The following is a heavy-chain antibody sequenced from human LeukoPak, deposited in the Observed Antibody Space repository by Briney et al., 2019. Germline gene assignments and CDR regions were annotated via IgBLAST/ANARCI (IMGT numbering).Heavy chain of an antibody. D-gene: IGHD5-18*01. J-gene: IGHJ4*02. CDR2: IGGSGDGT. Sequence: PGGSLRLSCAASGFTFDSYAMSWVRQGPGKGPQWVSLIGGSGDGTFYSDSVKGRITISRDNSKNTVYLQMNSLRGEDTAVYYCARDSTWIQDFWGQGTLVTVSS. CDR3: ARDSTWIQDF. V-gene: IGHV3-23*01. CDR1: GFTFDSYA.